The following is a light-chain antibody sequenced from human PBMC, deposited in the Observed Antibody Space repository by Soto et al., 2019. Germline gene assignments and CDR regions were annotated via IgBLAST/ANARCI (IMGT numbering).Light chain of an antibody. J-gene: IGKJ5*01. CDR3: QQRSSWPN. Sequence: EIVMTQSPATLSVSPGERATLSCRASQSVSINLAWYQQKPGQAPRLLIYDASNRATGVPARFSGSGSGTDFTLTINSLEPEDFAVYYCQQRSSWPNFGQGTRLEI. CDR1: QSVSIN. CDR2: DAS. V-gene: IGKV3-11*01.